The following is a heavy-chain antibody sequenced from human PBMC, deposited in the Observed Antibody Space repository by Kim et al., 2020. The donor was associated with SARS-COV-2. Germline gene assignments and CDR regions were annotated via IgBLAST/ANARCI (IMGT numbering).Heavy chain of an antibody. V-gene: IGHV3-48*03. J-gene: IGHJ4*02. Sequence: GGSLRLSCAASGFTFSSYEMNWVRQAPGKGLEWVSYISSSGSTIYYADSVKGRFTISRDNAKNSLYLQMNSLRAEDTAVYYCARAGYDSSGYYLPVFDYWGQGTLVTVSS. CDR3: ARAGYDSSGYYLPVFDY. CDR1: GFTFSSYE. CDR2: ISSSGSTI. D-gene: IGHD3-22*01.